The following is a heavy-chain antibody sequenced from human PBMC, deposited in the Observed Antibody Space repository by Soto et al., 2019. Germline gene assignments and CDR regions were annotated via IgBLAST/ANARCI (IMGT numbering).Heavy chain of an antibody. CDR3: AKNGRGYSSLYFDY. D-gene: IGHD6-19*01. J-gene: IGHJ4*02. V-gene: IGHV1-69*01. CDR2: IIPIFGTA. CDR1: GGTFSSYA. Sequence: QVQLVQSGAEVKKPGSSVKVSCKASGGTFSSYAISWVRQAPGQGLEWMGGIIPIFGTANYAQKFQGRVTITADESTSTAYMELSSLRSDDTAVYYCAKNGRGYSSLYFDYWGQGTLVTVSS.